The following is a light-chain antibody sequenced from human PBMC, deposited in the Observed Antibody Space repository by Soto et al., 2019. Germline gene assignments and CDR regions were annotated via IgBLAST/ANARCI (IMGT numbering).Light chain of an antibody. CDR1: LSIGSK. V-gene: IGKV3-15*01. CDR2: SAS. Sequence: DTVMTQSPVTLSVSPGERATLSCRASLSIGSKLAWYQQKPGQAPRLLIHSASTRVTGIPPRFSGSGSGTEFTLTISSLQSEDFAIYYCQQYDDWPRTFGPGTKVEIK. CDR3: QQYDDWPRT. J-gene: IGKJ1*01.